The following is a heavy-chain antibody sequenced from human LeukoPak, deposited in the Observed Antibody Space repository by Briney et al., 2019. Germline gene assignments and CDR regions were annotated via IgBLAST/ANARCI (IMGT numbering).Heavy chain of an antibody. CDR1: GFTFSSYG. CDR2: IKQDGSEK. V-gene: IGHV3-7*01. J-gene: IGHJ4*02. D-gene: IGHD3-3*01. CDR3: AREDEAYYDFWSGYYTPYYFDY. Sequence: GGSLRLSCTASGFTFSSYGMHWVRQAPGKGLEWVANIKQDGSEKYYVDSVKGRFTISRDNAKNSLYLQMNSLRAEDTAVYYCAREDEAYYDFWSGYYTPYYFDYWGQGTLVTVSS.